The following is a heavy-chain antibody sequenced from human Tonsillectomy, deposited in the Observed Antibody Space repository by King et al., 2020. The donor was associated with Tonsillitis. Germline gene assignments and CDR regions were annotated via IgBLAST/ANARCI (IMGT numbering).Heavy chain of an antibody. D-gene: IGHD3-22*01. J-gene: IGHJ4*02. CDR2: IKQDGSEK. CDR1: GFTFSSYW. Sequence: QLVQSGGGLVQPGGSLRLSCAASGFTFSSYWMNWVRQAPGKGLEWVANIKQDGSEKYYVDSVKGRFTISRDNAKNSLYLQMNSLRAEDTAVYYCARDHYYDSSGYPGGYWGQGTLVTVSS. V-gene: IGHV3-7*03. CDR3: ARDHYYDSSGYPGGY.